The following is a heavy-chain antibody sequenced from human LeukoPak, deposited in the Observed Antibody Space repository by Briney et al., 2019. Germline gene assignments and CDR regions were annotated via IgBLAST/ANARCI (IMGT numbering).Heavy chain of an antibody. J-gene: IGHJ4*02. D-gene: IGHD5-12*01. Sequence: PGRSLRLSCAASGFTFSSYAIHWVRQAPGKGLEWVAVISNDGSNKYYADSVKGRFTISRDNSKNTLYLQMNSLRAEDTAVYYCARDKEGYSGYDYYFDYWGQGTLVTVSS. CDR2: ISNDGSNK. CDR3: ARDKEGYSGYDYYFDY. CDR1: GFTFSSYA. V-gene: IGHV3-30-3*01.